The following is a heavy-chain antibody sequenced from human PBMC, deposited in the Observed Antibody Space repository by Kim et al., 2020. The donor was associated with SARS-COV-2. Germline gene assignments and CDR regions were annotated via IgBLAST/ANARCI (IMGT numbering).Heavy chain of an antibody. CDR1: GGSISSSSYY. CDR3: ASLRFLEWSGIYYYYGMDV. J-gene: IGHJ6*02. CDR2: IYYSGST. D-gene: IGHD3-3*01. V-gene: IGHV4-39*01. Sequence: SETLSLTCTVSGGSISSSSYYWGWIRQPPGKGLEWIGSIYYSGSTYYNPSLKSRVTISVDTSKNQFSLKLSSVTAADTAVYYCASLRFLEWSGIYYYYGMDVWGQGTTVTVSS.